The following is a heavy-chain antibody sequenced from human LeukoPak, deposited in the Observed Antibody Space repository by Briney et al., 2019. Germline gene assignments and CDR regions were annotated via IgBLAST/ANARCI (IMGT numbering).Heavy chain of an antibody. CDR1: GFTFSSYE. CDR3: AKCGRYPGVWLVDY. CDR2: ISSSGSTI. Sequence: GGSLRLSCAASGFTFSSYEMNWVRQAPGKGLEWVSYISSSGSTIYYADSVKGRFTISRDNSKNTLYLQMNSLRAEDTAVYYCAKCGRYPGVWLVDYWGQGTLVTVSS. V-gene: IGHV3-48*03. J-gene: IGHJ4*02. D-gene: IGHD1-26*01.